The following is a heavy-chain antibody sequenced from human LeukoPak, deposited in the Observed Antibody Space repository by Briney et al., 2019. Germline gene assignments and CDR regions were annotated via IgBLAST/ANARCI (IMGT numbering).Heavy chain of an antibody. V-gene: IGHV1-46*01. J-gene: IGHJ4*02. CDR1: GYTFTSYY. CDR3: ARPGSYYYDSSGYYDY. CDR2: INPSGGST. Sequence: ASVKVSCKASGYTFTSYYMHWVRQAPEQGLEWMGIINPSGGSTSYAQRFQGRVTMTRDTSTSTVYMELSSLRSDDTAVYYCARPGSYYYDSSGYYDYWGQGTLVTVSS. D-gene: IGHD3-22*01.